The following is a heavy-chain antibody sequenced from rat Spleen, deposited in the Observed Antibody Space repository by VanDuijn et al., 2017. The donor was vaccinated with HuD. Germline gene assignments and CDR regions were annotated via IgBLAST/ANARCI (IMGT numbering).Heavy chain of an antibody. V-gene: IGHV5-25*01. J-gene: IGHJ3*01. D-gene: IGHD1-11*01. CDR1: GFTFNNYD. Sequence: EVQLVESGGGLVQPGRSLKLSCVASGFTFNNYDMAWVRQAPTRGLEWVASISPSGGNTYYRDSVKGRFTVSRDNAKSTLYLQMDSLRSEDTATYYCATRDGGYPGWGQGTLVTVSS. CDR3: ATRDGGYPG. CDR2: ISPSGGNT.